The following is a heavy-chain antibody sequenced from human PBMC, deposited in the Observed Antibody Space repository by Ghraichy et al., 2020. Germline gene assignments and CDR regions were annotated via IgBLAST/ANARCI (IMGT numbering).Heavy chain of an antibody. J-gene: IGHJ6*02. Sequence: SQTLSLTCTVSGYSISSGYHWGWIRQSPGKGLEWIGSIHYSGSTYNNPSLKSRVIISVDTSKNQFFLKVSSVTAADTAVYHCARDRSRYTGSYYYYYGIDVWGQGTTVTVSS. V-gene: IGHV4-38-2*02. D-gene: IGHD1-26*01. CDR3: ARDRSRYTGSYYYYYGIDV. CDR2: IHYSGST. CDR1: GYSISSGYH.